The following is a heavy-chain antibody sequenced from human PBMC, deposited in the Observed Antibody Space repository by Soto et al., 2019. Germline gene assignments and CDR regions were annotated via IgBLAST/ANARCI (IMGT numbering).Heavy chain of an antibody. CDR2: IYYSGTT. V-gene: IGHV4-30-4*01. CDR1: GDSISSGDYY. J-gene: IGHJ4*02. CDR3: ARDFKRYSSSPGPLEY. D-gene: IGHD6-6*01. Sequence: SETLSLTCTVSGDSISSGDYYWSWVRQSPGKGLEWIGCIYYSGTTYYNPSLETRLTMSVDTSKNQFSLRLSSVTAADTAMYFCARDFKRYSSSPGPLEYWVQGTLVTVSS.